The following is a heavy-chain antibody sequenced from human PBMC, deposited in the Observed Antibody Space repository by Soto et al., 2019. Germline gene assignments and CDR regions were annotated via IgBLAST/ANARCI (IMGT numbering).Heavy chain of an antibody. Sequence: QLQLQESGSGLVKPSQTLSLTCAVSGGSISSGGYSWSWIRQPPGKGLEWIGYIYHSGSTYYNPSRKSRVTISVDRSKNQFSLKLSSVTDADTAVYYCASAGGLGAVAADYWGQGTLVTVSS. D-gene: IGHD6-19*01. CDR1: GGSISSGGYS. CDR2: IYHSGST. CDR3: ASAGGLGAVAADY. V-gene: IGHV4-30-2*01. J-gene: IGHJ4*02.